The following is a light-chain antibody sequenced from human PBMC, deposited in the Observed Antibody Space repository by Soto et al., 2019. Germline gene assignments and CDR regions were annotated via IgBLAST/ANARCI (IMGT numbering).Light chain of an antibody. CDR3: LQYSSHSWT. CDR2: GAS. J-gene: IGKJ1*01. Sequence: DIQMTQSPSTLSASVGDRVTITCRASQSIRNWLAWYQDKPGKAPKLLIYGASSLESGVPSRFSGSGSGTEFTLTISRLQPDDVATYYCLQYSSHSWTFGQGTKVDI. V-gene: IGKV1-5*01. CDR1: QSIRNW.